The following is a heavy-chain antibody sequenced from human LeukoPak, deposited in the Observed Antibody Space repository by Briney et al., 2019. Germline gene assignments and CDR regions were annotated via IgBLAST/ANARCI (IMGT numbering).Heavy chain of an antibody. J-gene: IGHJ6*02. V-gene: IGHV3-53*01. CDR3: ARDSPLVALGYYYGMDV. CDR1: GFTVSSNY. D-gene: IGHD5-12*01. CDR2: IYSGGST. Sequence: PGGSLRLSCAASGFTVSSNYMSWVRQAPGKGLEWVSVIYSGGSTYYADSVKGRFTISRDNSKNTLYLQMNSLRAEDTAVYYCARDSPLVALGYYYGMDVWGQGTTVTVSS.